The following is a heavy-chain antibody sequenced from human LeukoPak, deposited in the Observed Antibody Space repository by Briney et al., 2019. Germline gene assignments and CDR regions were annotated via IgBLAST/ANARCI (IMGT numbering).Heavy chain of an antibody. CDR2: IWYDGSNK. CDR3: ARDYTVTTTNSFDY. J-gene: IGHJ4*02. CDR1: GFTFSSYG. Sequence: GGSLRLSCAASGFTFSSYGMHWARQAPGKGLEWVAVIWYDGSNKYYADSVKGRFTVSRDNSKNTLYLQMNSLRAEDTAVYYCARDYTVTTTNSFDYWGQGTLVTVSS. D-gene: IGHD4-17*01. V-gene: IGHV3-33*01.